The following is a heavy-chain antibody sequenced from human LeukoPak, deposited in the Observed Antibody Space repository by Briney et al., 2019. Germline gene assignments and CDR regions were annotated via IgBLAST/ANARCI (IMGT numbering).Heavy chain of an antibody. D-gene: IGHD3-10*01. V-gene: IGHV1-69*05. J-gene: IGHJ5*02. Sequence: SVKVSCKASGGTFISYAISWVRQAPGQGLEWMGRIIPIFGTSNYAQKFQGRVTITTDESTSTAYMELSSLRSEDTAVYYCARDTRGNWFDPWGQGTLVTVPS. CDR1: GGTFISYA. CDR2: IIPIFGTS. CDR3: ARDTRGNWFDP.